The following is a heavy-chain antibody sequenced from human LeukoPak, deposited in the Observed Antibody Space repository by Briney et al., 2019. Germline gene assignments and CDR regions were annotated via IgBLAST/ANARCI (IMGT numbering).Heavy chain of an antibody. CDR1: GGSISSYY. J-gene: IGHJ6*03. V-gene: IGHV4-59*01. CDR3: ARLITPPYYYYYMDV. Sequence: SETLSLTCTVSGGSISSYYWSWIRQPPGKGLEWIGYIYHSGSTNYNPSLKSRVTISVDTSKNQFSLKLSSVTAADTAVYYCARLITPPYYYYYMDVWGKGTTVTISS. CDR2: IYHSGST. D-gene: IGHD3-22*01.